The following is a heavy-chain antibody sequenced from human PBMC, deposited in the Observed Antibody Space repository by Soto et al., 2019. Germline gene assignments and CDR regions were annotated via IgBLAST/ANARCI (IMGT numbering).Heavy chain of an antibody. CDR3: GRESGETWDYEAY. V-gene: IGHV4-4*07. Sequence: PSETLSLTCTVSGGSISSYRGSWSRQPAWKGLEWIGRISNNGTTQYNPSLKSRVTVSVDTSRNQFFLNLHSVTAADSAVYFCGRESGETWDYEAYWGQGTPVTVS. CDR1: GGSISSYR. J-gene: IGHJ4*02. CDR2: ISNNGTT. D-gene: IGHD1-7*01.